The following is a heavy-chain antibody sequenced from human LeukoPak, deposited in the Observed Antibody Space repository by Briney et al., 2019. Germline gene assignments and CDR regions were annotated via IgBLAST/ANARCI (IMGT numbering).Heavy chain of an antibody. D-gene: IGHD3-16*01. V-gene: IGHV3-23*01. CDR1: GFTFSSYA. CDR3: AKDAALYPFFFDY. J-gene: IGHJ4*02. CDR2: VSGSGGHT. Sequence: GGTLRLSCAASGFTFSSYAMTWVRQAPGKGLEWVSAVSGSGGHTYYADSVKGRFTISRDNSKNTLYLQMDTLRAEDTAVYYCAKDAALYPFFFDYWGQGTLVTVSS.